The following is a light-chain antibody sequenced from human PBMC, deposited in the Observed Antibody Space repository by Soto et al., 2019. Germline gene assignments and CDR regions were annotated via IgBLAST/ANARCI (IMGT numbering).Light chain of an antibody. Sequence: QSVLTQPASVSGSPGQSITISCTGTSSDVGAYNYDSWYQQYPGEAPKVIIYDVSHRPAGVSNRFSGSKSGNTASLTISGLQTQDEAVYYCSSYTSATTSVFGTGTEVTVL. CDR3: SSYTSATTSV. CDR2: DVS. CDR1: SSDVGAYNY. J-gene: IGLJ1*01. V-gene: IGLV2-14*01.